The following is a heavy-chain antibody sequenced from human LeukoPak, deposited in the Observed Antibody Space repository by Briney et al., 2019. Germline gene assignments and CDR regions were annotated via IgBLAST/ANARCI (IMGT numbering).Heavy chain of an antibody. D-gene: IGHD2/OR15-2a*01. CDR3: AKDIGTSRAFDI. V-gene: IGHV3-9*01. J-gene: IGHJ3*02. Sequence: PGGSLRLSCAASGFTFDDYAMHWVRQAPGKGLEWVSGISWNSGSIGYADSVKGRFTISRDNAKNSLYLQMNSLRAEDTALYYCAKDIGTSRAFDIWGQGTMVTVSS. CDR2: ISWNSGSI. CDR1: GFTFDDYA.